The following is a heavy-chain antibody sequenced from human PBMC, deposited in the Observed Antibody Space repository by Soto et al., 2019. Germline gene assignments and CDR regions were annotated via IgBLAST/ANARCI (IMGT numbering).Heavy chain of an antibody. D-gene: IGHD1-26*01. V-gene: IGHV1-46*01. CDR2: INPHGGST. Sequence: ASVKVSCKAPRDTFTSYYINWVRQAPGQGLEWMGVINPHGGSTAYAQKFKGRVTLTRDTSASTVYMEVSSLTSEDTAMYYCARSSGGNFGIIIEGTNWFATWGQGTLVTVSS. J-gene: IGHJ5*02. CDR1: RDTFTSYY. CDR3: ARSSGGNFGIIIEGTNWFAT.